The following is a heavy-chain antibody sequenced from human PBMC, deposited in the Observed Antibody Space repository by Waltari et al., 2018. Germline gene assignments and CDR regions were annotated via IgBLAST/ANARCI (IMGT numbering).Heavy chain of an antibody. D-gene: IGHD3-22*01. CDR1: AFHFSRSW. V-gene: IGHV3-74*01. CDR3: ARVATKTYSSPVPGRPYYYGMDV. CDR2: INSDGSST. J-gene: IGHJ6*02. Sequence: EEQLVESGGGLAQPGESLRLSCAASAFHFSRSWMDWVRHAPSKGLVWVSRINSDGSSTTYADSVKGRFTISRDNGKNTLYVQMNRLRPEDTAVYYCARVATKTYSSPVPGRPYYYGMDVWGQGTTVTVSS.